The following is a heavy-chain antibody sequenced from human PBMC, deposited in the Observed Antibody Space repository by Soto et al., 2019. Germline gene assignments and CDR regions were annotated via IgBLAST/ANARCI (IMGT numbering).Heavy chain of an antibody. J-gene: IGHJ4*02. CDR2: ISYDGSKK. D-gene: IGHD3-16*01. V-gene: IGHV3-30*18. Sequence: QVQLVESGGGVVQPGRSLRLSCAASGFSFSNNGMHWVRQAPGKGLEWVAIISYDGSKKYYADFVKGRFTISRDNSKNTLYLQMNSLRVEDTAVYYCAKDRVESGLGEIDYWGQGTLVTVSS. CDR1: GFSFSNNG. CDR3: AKDRVESGLGEIDY.